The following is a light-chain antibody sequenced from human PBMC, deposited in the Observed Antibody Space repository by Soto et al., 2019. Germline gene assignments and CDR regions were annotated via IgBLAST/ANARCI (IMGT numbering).Light chain of an antibody. CDR1: QSVSSY. CDR3: QQRSNWPFT. V-gene: IGKV3-11*01. CDR2: DAS. Sequence: EILLTQSPSTLALSPGERATLSCRASQSVSSYLAWYQQKPGQAPRLLIYDASNRATGIPARFSGSGSGTDFTLTISSLEPEDFEVYYCQQRSNWPFTFGQGTRLEIK. J-gene: IGKJ5*01.